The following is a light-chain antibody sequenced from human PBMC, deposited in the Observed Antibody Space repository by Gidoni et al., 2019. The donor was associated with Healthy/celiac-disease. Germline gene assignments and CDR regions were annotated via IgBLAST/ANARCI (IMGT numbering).Light chain of an antibody. Sequence: IQMPQSPSTLSASVGDRVTITCRASQSISSWLAWYQQKPGKAPKLLIYKASSLESGVPSRFSGSGSGTEFTLTISSLQPDDFATYYCQQYNSYEWTFGQGTKVEIK. J-gene: IGKJ1*01. CDR1: QSISSW. CDR3: QQYNSYEWT. CDR2: KAS. V-gene: IGKV1-5*03.